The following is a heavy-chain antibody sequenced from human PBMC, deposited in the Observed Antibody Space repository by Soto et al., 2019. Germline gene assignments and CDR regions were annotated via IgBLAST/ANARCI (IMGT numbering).Heavy chain of an antibody. CDR1: GGSINSGSYY. D-gene: IGHD1-1*01. CDR3: ARGQRY. Sequence: ETLTLSGAVSGGSINSGSYYWSWTRQPPGKGLEWIGYIYYSGSTNYNPSLKSRVTISVETSKNQFSLKLSSVTDADTAVYYCARGQRYWGQGTLVTVSS. J-gene: IGHJ4*02. CDR2: IYYSGST. V-gene: IGHV4-61*01.